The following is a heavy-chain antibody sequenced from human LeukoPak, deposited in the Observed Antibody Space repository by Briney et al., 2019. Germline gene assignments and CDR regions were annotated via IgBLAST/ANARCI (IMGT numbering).Heavy chain of an antibody. D-gene: IGHD2-8*01. CDR3: ARVYCTNGVCSPAFDY. CDR1: GYTFTGYY. CDR2: VNPNSGGT. J-gene: IGHJ4*02. Sequence: ASVKVSCKASGYTFTGYYMHWVRQAPGQGLEWMGWVNPNSGGTNYAQKFQGRVTMTRDTSISTAYMELSRLRSDDTAVYYCARVYCTNGVCSPAFDYWGQGTLVTVS. V-gene: IGHV1-2*02.